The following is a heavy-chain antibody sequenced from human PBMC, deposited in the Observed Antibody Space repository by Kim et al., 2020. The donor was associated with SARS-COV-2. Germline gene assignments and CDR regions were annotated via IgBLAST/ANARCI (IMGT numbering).Heavy chain of an antibody. CDR1: GGSFSGYY. Sequence: SETLSLTCAVYGGSFSGYYWSWIRQPPGKGLEWIGEINHSGSTNYNPSLKSRVTISVDTSKNQFSLKLSSVTAADTAVYYCAREGEGPQPHWGQGTLVTVSS. V-gene: IGHV4-34*01. J-gene: IGHJ4*02. CDR3: AREGEGPQPH. CDR2: INHSGST. D-gene: IGHD3-16*01.